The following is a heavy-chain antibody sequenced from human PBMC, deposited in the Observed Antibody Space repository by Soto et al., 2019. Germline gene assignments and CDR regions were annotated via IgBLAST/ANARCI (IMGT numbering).Heavy chain of an antibody. CDR1: GFSLSTSGVG. J-gene: IGHJ4*02. V-gene: IGHV2-5*02. D-gene: IGHD3-9*01. Sequence: QITLKESGPTLVRPTQTLTLTCAFSGFSLSTSGVGVGWIRQPPGKALEWLAVIYWDDSKHYSPSLRSRLTSTKDPSKNQVVLTMPNMDPMDAGTYYSAQKGPGDWPLDSWGQGTLVTVSS. CDR2: IYWDDSK. CDR3: AQKGPGDWPLDS.